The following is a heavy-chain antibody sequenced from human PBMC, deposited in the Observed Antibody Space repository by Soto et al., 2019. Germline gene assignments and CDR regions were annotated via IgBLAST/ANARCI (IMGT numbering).Heavy chain of an antibody. CDR1: GFTFTNYW. CDR2: INADGSYA. V-gene: IGHV3-74*01. D-gene: IGHD4-17*01. J-gene: IGHJ4*02. Sequence: EVQLVESGGGLVQPGGSLRLSCAASGFTFTNYWMHWVRQVPGKGLVWVSRINADGSYASYADFVKGRFTISRDNSRNTVHLQMHSLSAEDTAVYYCARDFTTAETPGDDFDYWGQGIPVTVSS. CDR3: ARDFTTAETPGDDFDY.